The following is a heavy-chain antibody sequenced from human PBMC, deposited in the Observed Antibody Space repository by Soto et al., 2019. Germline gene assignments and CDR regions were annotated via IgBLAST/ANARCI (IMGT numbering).Heavy chain of an antibody. D-gene: IGHD3-16*01. J-gene: IGHJ4*02. CDR2: IIPIFGTA. Sequence: QVQLVQSGAEVKKPGSSVKVSCKASGGTFSSYAISWVRQAPGQGLEWMGGIIPIFGTANYAQKFQGRVTITADESTSTAYMKLSSLRSEDTAVYYCARARDGLNPYYFDYWGQGTLVTVSS. CDR1: GGTFSSYA. CDR3: ARARDGLNPYYFDY. V-gene: IGHV1-69*12.